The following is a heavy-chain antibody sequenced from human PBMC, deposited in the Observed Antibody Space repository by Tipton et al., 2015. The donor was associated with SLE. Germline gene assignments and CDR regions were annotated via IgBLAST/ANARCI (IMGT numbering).Heavy chain of an antibody. D-gene: IGHD3-16*01. CDR3: AKDAEHILRFRYADN. CDR1: GFIVSSTY. Sequence: SLRLSCAASGFIVSSTYMTWVRQAPGKGLEWVSGISGSGGSTIYADSVKGRFTVSRDNSKNTLFLQMNSLRAEDTAVYYCAKDAEHILRFRYADNWGQGTRVTVSS. V-gene: IGHV3-23*01. CDR2: ISGSGGST. J-gene: IGHJ4*02.